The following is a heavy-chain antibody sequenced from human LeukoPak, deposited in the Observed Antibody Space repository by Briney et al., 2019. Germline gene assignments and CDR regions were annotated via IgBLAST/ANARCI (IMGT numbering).Heavy chain of an antibody. Sequence: PGGSLRLSCGASGFTFSSYTMNWVRQAPGKGLEWVSSIAGSSGYISYADSVKGRFTISRDNAKKSLYLQMTSLTAEDTAVYYCARDRGAYCGGDCYLGFDYWGRGTLVTVSS. CDR3: ARDRGAYCGGDCYLGFDY. V-gene: IGHV3-21*01. CDR2: IAGSSGYI. CDR1: GFTFSSYT. J-gene: IGHJ4*01. D-gene: IGHD2-21*02.